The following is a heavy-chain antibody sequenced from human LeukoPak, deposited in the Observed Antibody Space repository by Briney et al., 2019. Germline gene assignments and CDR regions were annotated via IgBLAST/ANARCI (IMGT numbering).Heavy chain of an antibody. D-gene: IGHD3-22*01. J-gene: IGHJ4*02. Sequence: KDGESLKISCKASGYSFTSYWIGWVRQMPGKGLEWMGVIFSGDSDTRYSPSFRGQVTFSPDKSISTAYVQWSSLKASDTAMYYCARLDSSGYSYWGQGTLVTVSS. CDR1: GYSFTSYW. CDR2: IFSGDSDT. CDR3: ARLDSSGYSY. V-gene: IGHV5-51*01.